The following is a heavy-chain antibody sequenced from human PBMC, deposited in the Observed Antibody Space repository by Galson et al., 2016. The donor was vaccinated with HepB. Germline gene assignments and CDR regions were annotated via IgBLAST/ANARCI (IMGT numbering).Heavy chain of an antibody. V-gene: IGHV3-66*01. J-gene: IGHJ3*02. CDR1: GFIVSRNY. CDR2: MLSGGNT. Sequence: SLRLSCAASGFIVSRNYMTWVRQAPGKGLEWVPVMLSGGNTFYANSVEGRFTISRDNSKNTVYLQMNSLRAEDTAGYYCASPSRGDYGDYSGSDDALDIWGQGTMVTVSS. D-gene: IGHD4-17*01. CDR3: ASPSRGDYGDYSGSDDALDI.